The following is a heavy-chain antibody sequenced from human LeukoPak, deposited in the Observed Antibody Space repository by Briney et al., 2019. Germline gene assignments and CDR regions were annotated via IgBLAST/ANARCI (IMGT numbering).Heavy chain of an antibody. D-gene: IGHD6-6*01. J-gene: IGHJ4*02. CDR1: GFTFSSYA. CDR2: ISGSGGST. V-gene: IGHV3-23*01. Sequence: GGSLRLSCAASGFTFSSYAMSWVRQAPGKGLEWVSAISGSGGSTYHADSVKGRFTISRDNSKNTLYLQMNSLRAEDTAVYYCAKDPLYSSSSHFDYWGQGTLVTVSS. CDR3: AKDPLYSSSSHFDY.